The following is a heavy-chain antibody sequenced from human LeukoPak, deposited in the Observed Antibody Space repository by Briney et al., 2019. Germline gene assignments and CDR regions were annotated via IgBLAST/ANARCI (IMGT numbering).Heavy chain of an antibody. CDR3: ASSYEHLGEIDY. Sequence: NRGESLKISCKDSGYSFTSYWIGWVRQMPGKGLEWMGIIYPGDSDTRYSPSFQGQVTISADKSISTAYLQWSSLKASDTAMYYCASSYEHLGEIDYWGQGTLVTVST. V-gene: IGHV5-51*01. J-gene: IGHJ4*02. CDR2: IYPGDSDT. D-gene: IGHD3-10*01. CDR1: GYSFTSYW.